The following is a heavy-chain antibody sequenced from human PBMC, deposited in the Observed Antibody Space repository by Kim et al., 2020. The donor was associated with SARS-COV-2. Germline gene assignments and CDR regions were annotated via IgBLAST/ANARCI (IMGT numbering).Heavy chain of an antibody. J-gene: IGHJ6*02. CDR3: ASSLLGITIFGVDYGMDV. V-gene: IGHV3-23*01. D-gene: IGHD3-3*01. Sequence: KGRFTISRDNSMNTLYLKMNSLRAEDTAVYYCASSLLGITIFGVDYGMDVWGQGTTVTVSS.